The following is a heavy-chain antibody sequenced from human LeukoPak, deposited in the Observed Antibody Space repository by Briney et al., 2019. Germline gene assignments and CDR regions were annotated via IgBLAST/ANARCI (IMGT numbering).Heavy chain of an antibody. J-gene: IGHJ3*02. Sequence: SETLSLTRTVSGGSISSSSYYWGWIRQPAGKGLEWIGRIYTSGSSNYNPSLKSRVTMSVDTSKNQFSLKLSSVTAADTAVYYCARVVVGATGIFDIWGQGTMVTVSS. CDR2: IYTSGSS. CDR1: GGSISSSSYY. D-gene: IGHD1-26*01. CDR3: ARVVVGATGIFDI. V-gene: IGHV4-61*02.